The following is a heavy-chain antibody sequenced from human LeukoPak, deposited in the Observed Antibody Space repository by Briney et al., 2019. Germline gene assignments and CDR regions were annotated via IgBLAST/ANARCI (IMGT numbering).Heavy chain of an antibody. CDR1: GFTFNTYT. Sequence: GGSLRLSCAASGFTFNTYTTNWVRQAPGKGLEWVSYISGSSGIIDYADSVRGRFTISRDNAKNSLYLQMNSLRAEDTAVYYCARGPTYYESSGQVPFDYWGQGTLVTVSS. V-gene: IGHV3-48*01. CDR2: ISGSSGII. D-gene: IGHD3-22*01. J-gene: IGHJ4*02. CDR3: ARGPTYYESSGQVPFDY.